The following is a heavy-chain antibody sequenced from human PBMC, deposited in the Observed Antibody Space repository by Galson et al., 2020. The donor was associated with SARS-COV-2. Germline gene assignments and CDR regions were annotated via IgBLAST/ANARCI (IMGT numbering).Heavy chain of an antibody. Sequence: SQTLSLTCTVSGGSIRSGDFSWSWIRQTPGKGLEWLGYMFYSGSRYYNPSLKSRVTISLETSENQFSLKLSSVTAADTAVYYCARGGYDYFDYWGQGTLVTVSS. J-gene: IGHJ4*02. V-gene: IGHV4-30-4*01. CDR3: ARGGYDYFDY. CDR2: MFYSGSR. D-gene: IGHD3-3*01. CDR1: GGSIRSGDFS.